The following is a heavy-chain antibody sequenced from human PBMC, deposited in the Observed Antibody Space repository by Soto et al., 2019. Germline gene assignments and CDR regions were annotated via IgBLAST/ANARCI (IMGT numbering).Heavy chain of an antibody. CDR1: GGSISSGGYS. CDR2: IYHSGRT. J-gene: IGHJ4*02. CDR3: ARAGGLGAVAVDY. Sequence: QLQLQESGSGLVKPSQTLSLTCAVSGGSISSGGYSWSWIRQPPGKGLEWIGYIYHSGRTYYNPSLKSRGTISVDRSKNQFSLKLSSVTAADTAVYYCARAGGLGAVAVDYWGQGTLVTVSS. D-gene: IGHD6-19*01. V-gene: IGHV4-30-2*01.